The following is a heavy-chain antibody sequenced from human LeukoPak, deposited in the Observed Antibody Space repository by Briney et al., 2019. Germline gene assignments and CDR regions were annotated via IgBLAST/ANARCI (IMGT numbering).Heavy chain of an antibody. D-gene: IGHD6-13*01. V-gene: IGHV3-21*01. CDR1: GFTFNSYS. CDR3: ARDAEAADY. CDR2: ISSSSSYI. Sequence: GGSLRLSCAASGFTFNSYSMNWVRQAPGKGLEWVSSISSSSSYIYYADSVKGRFTISRDNAKNSPYLQMDSLRAEDTAVYYCARDAEAADYWGQGTLVTVSS. J-gene: IGHJ4*02.